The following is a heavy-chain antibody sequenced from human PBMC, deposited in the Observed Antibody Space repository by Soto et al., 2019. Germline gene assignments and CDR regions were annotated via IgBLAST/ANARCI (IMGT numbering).Heavy chain of an antibody. CDR3: ARYSSGWPYYFDY. CDR2: IYLSDSDT. Sequence: GESLKISCKGSGYSFTSYWISWVRQMPGKGLEWMGIIYLSDSDTRYSPSFQGRVTISADKSISTAYLQWSSLQASDTAMYYCARYSSGWPYYFDYWGQGTLVTVSS. D-gene: IGHD6-19*01. J-gene: IGHJ4*02. CDR1: GYSFTSYW. V-gene: IGHV5-51*01.